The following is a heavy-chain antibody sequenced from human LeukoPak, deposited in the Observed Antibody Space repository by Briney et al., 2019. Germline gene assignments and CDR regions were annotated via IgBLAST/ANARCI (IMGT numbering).Heavy chain of an antibody. V-gene: IGHV3-NL1*01. CDR3: ATVGPDAFDI. Sequence: PGGSLRLSCAASGFTFSSYGMHWVRQAPGKGLEWVSVIYSGGSTYYADSVMGRFIISRDNSKNTLYLQMNSLRAEDTAVYYCATVGPDAFDIWGQGTMVTVSS. CDR1: GFTFSSYG. J-gene: IGHJ3*02. D-gene: IGHD1-26*01. CDR2: IYSGGST.